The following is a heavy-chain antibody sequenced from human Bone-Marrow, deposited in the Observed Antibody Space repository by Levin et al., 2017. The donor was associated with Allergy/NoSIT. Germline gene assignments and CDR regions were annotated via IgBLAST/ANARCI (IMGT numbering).Heavy chain of an antibody. CDR2: IYSPGST. CDR1: GGFIGSHY. J-gene: IGHJ3*02. V-gene: IGHV4-59*11. Sequence: SQTLSLPCSISGGFIGSHYWTWIRQPPGKGLEWIGNIYSPGSTKYNPSLKSRLTISVDTSKNQFSLKLSSVTAADTAVYYCARGGVIHGFDIWGQGTMVTVSS. CDR3: ARGGVIHGFDI. D-gene: IGHD3-10*01.